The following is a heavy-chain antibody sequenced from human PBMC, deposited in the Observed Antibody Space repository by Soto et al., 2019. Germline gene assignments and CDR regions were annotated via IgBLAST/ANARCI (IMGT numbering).Heavy chain of an antibody. CDR3: ARVLAGSDAFDI. CDR2: ISWKSGSI. D-gene: IGHD6-19*01. CDR1: GFTFDDYA. Sequence: EVQLVESGGGLVQPGRSLRLSCAASGFTFDDYAMHWVRQAPGKGLEWVSGISWKSGSIGYGDSVKGRFTISRDNAKDSLYLQMNSLRAEDTALYYCARVLAGSDAFDIWGQGTMVTVSS. V-gene: IGHV3-9*01. J-gene: IGHJ3*02.